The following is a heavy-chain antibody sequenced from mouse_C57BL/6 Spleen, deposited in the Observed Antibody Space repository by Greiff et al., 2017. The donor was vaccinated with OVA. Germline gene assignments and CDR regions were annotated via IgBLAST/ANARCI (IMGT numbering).Heavy chain of an antibody. CDR3: ARMSSLYDYVGYWSFNV. J-gene: IGHJ1*03. CDR1: GFNIKDYD. Sequence: EVKLQESGAELVKPGASVKLSCTASGFNIKDYDMHWVKQRTEQGLEWIGRIDPEDGDTKYAPKFKGKATITADTSSNTAYLQLSHLTSEDTAIYNWARMSSLYDYVGYWSFNVGGTAPTVTVPS. D-gene: IGHD2-4*01. V-gene: IGHV14-2*01. CDR2: IDPEDGDT.